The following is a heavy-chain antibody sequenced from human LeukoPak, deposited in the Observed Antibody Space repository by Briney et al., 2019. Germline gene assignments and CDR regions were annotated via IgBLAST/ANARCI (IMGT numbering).Heavy chain of an antibody. V-gene: IGHV3-66*02. CDR1: GFTVSSNY. CDR2: IYSGGST. D-gene: IGHD6-13*01. Sequence: GGSLRLSCAASGFTVSSNYMSWVRQAPGKGLEWVSVIYSGGSTYYADSVKGRFTISRDNSKNTLYLQMNSLRAEDTAVYYCARGDVGSSWYYFDYWGKGTLVTVSS. CDR3: ARGDVGSSWYYFDY. J-gene: IGHJ4*02.